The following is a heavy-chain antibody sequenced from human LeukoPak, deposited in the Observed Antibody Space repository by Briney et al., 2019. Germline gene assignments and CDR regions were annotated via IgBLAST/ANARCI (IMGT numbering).Heavy chain of an antibody. CDR2: INHSGST. CDR1: GGSFSGYY. Sequence: SETLSLTCAVYGGSFSGYYWSWIRQPPGKGLEWIGEINHSGSTNYNPSLKSRVTISVDTSKNQFSLKLSSVTAADTAVYYCARLPKYYYGPGSYSGSNWFDPWGQGTLVTVSS. J-gene: IGHJ5*02. D-gene: IGHD3-10*01. CDR3: ARLPKYYYGPGSYSGSNWFDP. V-gene: IGHV4-34*01.